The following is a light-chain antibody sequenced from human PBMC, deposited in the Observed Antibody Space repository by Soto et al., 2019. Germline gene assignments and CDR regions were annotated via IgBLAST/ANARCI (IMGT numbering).Light chain of an antibody. V-gene: IGLV2-14*01. J-gene: IGLJ1*01. Sequence: QSALTQPASVSGSPGQSITISCTGTSSDVGGYNYVSWYQQHPGKAPKLMIYEVSYRPSGVSNRFSGSKSGSTASLTISGLQAEDEADYYCISYTSSSTSYVFGTGTKLTVL. CDR1: SSDVGGYNY. CDR2: EVS. CDR3: ISYTSSSTSYV.